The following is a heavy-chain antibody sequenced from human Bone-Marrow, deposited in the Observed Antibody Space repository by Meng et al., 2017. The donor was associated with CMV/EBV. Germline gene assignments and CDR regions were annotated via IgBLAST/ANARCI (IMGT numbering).Heavy chain of an antibody. CDR2: IYYSGST. V-gene: IGHV4-59*12. Sequence: GSLRPSCTVSGGSISSYYWSWIRQPPGKGLEWIGYIYYSGSTNYNPSLKSRVTISVDTSKNQFSLKLSSVTAADTAVYYCARRTVVILTRTNWFDPWGQGTLVTVSS. D-gene: IGHD2-21*01. CDR3: ARRTVVILTRTNWFDP. J-gene: IGHJ5*02. CDR1: GGSISSYY.